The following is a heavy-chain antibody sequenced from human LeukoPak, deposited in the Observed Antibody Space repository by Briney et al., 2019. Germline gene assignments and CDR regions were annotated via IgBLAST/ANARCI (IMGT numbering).Heavy chain of an antibody. J-gene: IGHJ4*02. Sequence: GGSLRLSCAASGFTFSSYAMSWVRQAPGKGLEWLSTISGSGDRTFYADSVKGRFTISRDNSKNTVYLQMNRLRAEDTAVYYCAKDATPYNWGQGTLVTVSS. CDR3: AKDATPYN. CDR2: ISGSGDRT. D-gene: IGHD2-15*01. V-gene: IGHV3-23*01. CDR1: GFTFSSYA.